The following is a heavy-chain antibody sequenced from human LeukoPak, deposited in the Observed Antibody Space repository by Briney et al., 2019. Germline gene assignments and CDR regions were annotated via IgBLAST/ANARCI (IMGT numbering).Heavy chain of an antibody. V-gene: IGHV4-59*08. Sequence: SETLSLTCTVSGGSISSYYWTWIRQPPGKGLDWIGYIYYSGSTKYNPSLKSRVTISVDSSKNHFSLKLSSVTAADTAVYYCARAQVGIVGATEFAYWGQGTLVTVSS. CDR3: ARAQVGIVGATEFAY. CDR1: GGSISSYY. CDR2: IYYSGST. J-gene: IGHJ4*02. D-gene: IGHD1-26*01.